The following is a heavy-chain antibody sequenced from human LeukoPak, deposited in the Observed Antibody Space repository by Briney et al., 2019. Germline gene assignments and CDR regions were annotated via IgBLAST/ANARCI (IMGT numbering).Heavy chain of an antibody. Sequence: ASVKVSCKASGYTFTSYGISWGRQAPGQGLEWMGWISAYNGNTNYAQKLQGRVTMTTDTSTSTAYMELRSLRSDDTAVYYCARAGQYYYDSSPAPDYWGQGTLVTVSS. CDR3: ARAGQYYYDSSPAPDY. CDR1: GYTFTSYG. D-gene: IGHD3-22*01. J-gene: IGHJ4*02. CDR2: ISAYNGNT. V-gene: IGHV1-18*01.